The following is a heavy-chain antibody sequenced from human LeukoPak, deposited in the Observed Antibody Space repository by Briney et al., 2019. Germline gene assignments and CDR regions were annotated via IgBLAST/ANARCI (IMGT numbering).Heavy chain of an antibody. CDR1: GYTFTSDG. CDR3: ATLYYDFWSGSQYYFDY. Sequence: ASVKVSCKASGYTFTSDGISGGRQAPGQGGEWGGWISAYNGNTNYAQKLQGRVTMTTDTSTSTAYMELRSLRSDDTAVYYCATLYYDFWSGSQYYFDYWGQGTLVTVSS. D-gene: IGHD3-3*01. J-gene: IGHJ4*02. V-gene: IGHV1-18*01. CDR2: ISAYNGNT.